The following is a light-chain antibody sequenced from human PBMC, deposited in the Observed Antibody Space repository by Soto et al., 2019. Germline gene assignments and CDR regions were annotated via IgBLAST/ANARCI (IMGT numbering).Light chain of an antibody. J-gene: IGKJ4*01. Sequence: DVQMTQSPSSVSASLGDRVTISCGGSQGISRWLAWYQQKPGKDPKLLIYAASSLQSGVPSRFSGSGSGTDLTLTISSLQPEDFATSYCQHPNSFPPPLTFGRGTKVEIK. CDR2: AAS. CDR3: QHPNSFPPPLT. CDR1: QGISRW. V-gene: IGKV1-12*01.